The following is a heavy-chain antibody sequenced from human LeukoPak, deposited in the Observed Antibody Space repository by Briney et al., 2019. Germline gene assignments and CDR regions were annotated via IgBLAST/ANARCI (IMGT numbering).Heavy chain of an antibody. V-gene: IGHV3-9*01. CDR3: AKVGGYCSSSCCPPADGMDA. J-gene: IGHJ6*02. Sequence: PGGSLRLSCAASGFTFADYAMHWVRQAPGKGLEWVSGISWNSGSIGYADSVKGRFTISRDNAKNSLYLQMNSLRAEDTALYYCAKVGGYCSSSCCPPADGMDAWGQGTTVTVSS. CDR2: ISWNSGSI. CDR1: GFTFADYA. D-gene: IGHD2-2*01.